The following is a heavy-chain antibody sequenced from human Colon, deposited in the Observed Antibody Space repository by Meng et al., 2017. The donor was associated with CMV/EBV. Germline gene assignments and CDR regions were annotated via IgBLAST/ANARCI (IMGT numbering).Heavy chain of an antibody. CDR2: IREDGESK. V-gene: IGHV3-7*01. J-gene: IGHJ4*02. Sequence: GGSLRLSCEASGFTFSHYWRSWVRQAPGKGLEWVANIREDGESKFYADSVRGRFIISRDNAKNSVYLEMKSLGVEDTAIYYCRRDGFGGFLDCWSQGTLVTVSS. D-gene: IGHD3-16*01. CDR3: RRDGFGGFLDC. CDR1: GFTFSHYW.